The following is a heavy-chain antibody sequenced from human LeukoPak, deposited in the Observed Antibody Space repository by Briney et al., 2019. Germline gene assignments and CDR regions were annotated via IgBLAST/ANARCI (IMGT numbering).Heavy chain of an antibody. CDR1: GYTIRSGQN. J-gene: IGHJ4*02. D-gene: IGHD5-24*01. V-gene: IGHV4-38-2*02. Sequence: SETLSLTCSVSGYTIRSGQNWGWIRQPPGKGLEWNGSMYHRGSTYYNPSLKSRVTITIEPAKNQFSLKLTSVPPADRAVFSFARDRRDGYNRVINYWGQGSLLTASS. CDR3: ARDRRDGYNRVINY. CDR2: MYHRGST.